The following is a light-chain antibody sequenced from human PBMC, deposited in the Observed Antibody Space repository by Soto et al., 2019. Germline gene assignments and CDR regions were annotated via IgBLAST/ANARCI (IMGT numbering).Light chain of an antibody. CDR3: IQCTHGPGT. V-gene: IGKV2-30*01. J-gene: IGKJ2*02. Sequence: DVVMTQSPLSLPVILGQPASISCRSSQSLAYSDGNTFFNWFQQRPDQSPRRLIFKVFHRYAGVLDTFICSGLGTDITLKISRVEAEDVGVYYCIQCTHGPGTFGQGTELEI. CDR1: QSLAYSDGNTF. CDR2: KVF.